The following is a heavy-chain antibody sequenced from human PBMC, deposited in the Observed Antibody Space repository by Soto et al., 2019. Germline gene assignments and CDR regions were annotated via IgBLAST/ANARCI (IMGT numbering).Heavy chain of an antibody. D-gene: IGHD3-22*01. CDR1: GFTFDNFA. CDR3: AKDGHYESRVGHDD. V-gene: IGHV3-23*01. Sequence: GGSLRLSCTTSGFTFDNFAMSWVRQAPGRGLEWVSAISGGGGGTYYADSVKGRFIISRDNSKNTVYLQENGLRPDDTAVYYCAKDGHYESRVGHDDWRQGTLVTVSS. CDR2: ISGGGGGT. J-gene: IGHJ4*02.